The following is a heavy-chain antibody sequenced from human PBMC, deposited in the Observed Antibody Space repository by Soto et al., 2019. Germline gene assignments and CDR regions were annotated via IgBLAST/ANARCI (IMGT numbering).Heavy chain of an antibody. J-gene: IGHJ6*02. V-gene: IGHV1-58*01. Sequence: SVKVSCKASGFTFSSSAVQWVRQARGQRLEWIGWIVVGSGNTNYAQKFQERVTITGDMSTSTAYMELSSLRSEDTAVYYCAAEASISWPIYGMDVWAQGTTVTVSS. CDR2: IVVGSGNT. D-gene: IGHD6-13*01. CDR3: AAEASISWPIYGMDV. CDR1: GFTFSSSA.